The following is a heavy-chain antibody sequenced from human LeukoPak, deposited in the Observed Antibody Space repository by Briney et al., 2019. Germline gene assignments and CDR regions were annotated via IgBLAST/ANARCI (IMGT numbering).Heavy chain of an antibody. D-gene: IGHD3-22*01. CDR1: GFPFSSYA. V-gene: IGHV3-30*04. CDR3: ARGDYYDSSAYYYGSFDY. CDR2: ISYDGSSQ. J-gene: IGHJ4*02. Sequence: HPGRSLRLSCAASGFPFSSYAMHWVRQAPGKGLEWVAVISYDGSSQYYADSVKGRFTVSRDNSKTTLYLQMNSLKAEDTAVHYCARGDYYDSSAYYYGSFDYWGQGTLVTVSS.